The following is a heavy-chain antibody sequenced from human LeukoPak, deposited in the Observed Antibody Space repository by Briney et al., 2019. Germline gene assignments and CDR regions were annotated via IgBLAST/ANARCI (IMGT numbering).Heavy chain of an antibody. CDR2: ISSSSSYI. CDR1: GFTFSSYS. Sequence: GGSLRLSCAASGFTFSSYSMNWVRQAPGKGLEWVSSISSSSSYIYYADSVKGRFTISRDNSKKTLYLQMNSLRAEDTAVYYCAKTVVPAAIEYYFDYWGQGTLVTVSS. CDR3: AKTVVPAAIEYYFDY. V-gene: IGHV3-21*04. D-gene: IGHD2-2*01. J-gene: IGHJ4*02.